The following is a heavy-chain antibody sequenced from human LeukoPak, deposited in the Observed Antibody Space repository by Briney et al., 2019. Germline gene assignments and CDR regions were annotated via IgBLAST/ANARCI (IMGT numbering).Heavy chain of an antibody. V-gene: IGHV3-23*01. CDR2: ISGSGGST. D-gene: IGHD3-10*01. CDR3: ARGGRLLWFRELFYY. CDR1: GFTFSSYA. Sequence: GGSLRLSCAASGFTFSSYAMSWVRQAPGKGLEWVSAISGSGGSTYYADSVKGRFTISRDNSKNTLYLQMNSLRAEDTAVYYCARGGRLLWFRELFYYWGQGTLVTVSS. J-gene: IGHJ4*02.